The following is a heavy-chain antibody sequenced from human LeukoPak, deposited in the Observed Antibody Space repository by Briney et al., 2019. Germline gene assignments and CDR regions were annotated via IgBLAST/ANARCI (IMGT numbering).Heavy chain of an antibody. CDR3: ARGRRSSYYDSSGYYYFDY. CDR1: GGSFSGYY. J-gene: IGHJ4*02. V-gene: IGHV4-34*01. CDR2: INHSGST. Sequence: SETLSLACAVYGGSFSGYYWSWIRQPPGKGLEWIGEINHSGSTNYNPSLKSRVTISVDTSKNQFSLELSSVTAADTAVYYCARGRRSSYYDSSGYYYFDYWGQGTLVTVSS. D-gene: IGHD3-22*01.